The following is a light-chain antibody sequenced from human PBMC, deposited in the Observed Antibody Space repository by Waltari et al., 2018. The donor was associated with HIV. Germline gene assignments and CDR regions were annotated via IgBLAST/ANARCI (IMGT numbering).Light chain of an antibody. CDR3: SSYTSSSTWV. V-gene: IGLV2-14*01. Sequence: QSALTQPASVSGSPGQSITISCPGTSSDVGGYNSVSWYQHHPGKVPKLMIYEVSNRPSGVSNRFSGSKSGNTASLTISGLQAEDEADYYCSSYTSSSTWVFGGGTKLTVL. J-gene: IGLJ3*02. CDR1: SSDVGGYNS. CDR2: EVS.